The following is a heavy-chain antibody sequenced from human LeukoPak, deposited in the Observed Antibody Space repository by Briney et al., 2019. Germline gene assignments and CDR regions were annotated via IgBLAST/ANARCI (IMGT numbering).Heavy chain of an antibody. V-gene: IGHV1-24*01. CDR3: ATDSPGDY. J-gene: IGHJ4*02. CDR2: FDPEGGET. Sequence: EWMGVFDPEGGETIYAQKFQGRVTITEDTSTDTAYMELSSLRSEDTAVYYCATDSPGDYWGQGTLVTVSS.